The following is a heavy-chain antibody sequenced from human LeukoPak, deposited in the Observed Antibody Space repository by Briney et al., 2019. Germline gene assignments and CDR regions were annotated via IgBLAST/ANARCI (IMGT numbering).Heavy chain of an antibody. CDR2: IRFDGSDK. Sequence: GGSLRLSCAVSGFTFSTYGMHWVRQAPGKGLEWVAFIRFDGSDKYYADSVKGRFTISRDNSKNTLYLQMNSLRAEDTAVYYCAHGSMYQLDYWGQGTLVTVSS. CDR1: GFTFSTYG. D-gene: IGHD2-2*01. V-gene: IGHV3-30*02. CDR3: AHGSMYQLDY. J-gene: IGHJ4*02.